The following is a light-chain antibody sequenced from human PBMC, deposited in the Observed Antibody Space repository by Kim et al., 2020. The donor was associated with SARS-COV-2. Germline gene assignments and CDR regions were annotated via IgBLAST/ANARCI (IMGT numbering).Light chain of an antibody. Sequence: LAASVGDRVTIPCRASQSISRGLAWYQQKPGKAPNRLIYEASSLQSGVPSRFSGSGSETEFTLTISSLQPDDFATYYSQQYNSIYSFGQGTKLEIK. CDR2: EAS. V-gene: IGKV1-5*03. CDR3: QQYNSIYS. CDR1: QSISRG. J-gene: IGKJ2*03.